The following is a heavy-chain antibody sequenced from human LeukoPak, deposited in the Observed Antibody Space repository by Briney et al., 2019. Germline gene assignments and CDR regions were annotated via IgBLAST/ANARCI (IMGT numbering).Heavy chain of an antibody. Sequence: PSGTLSLTCAVSGGSISSSNWWSWVRQPPGKGLEWIGEIYHSGSTNYNPSLKSRVTISVDKSENQFSLKLSSVTAADTAVYYCARAPASPDWFDPWGQGTLVTVSS. D-gene: IGHD2-2*01. V-gene: IGHV4-4*02. J-gene: IGHJ5*02. CDR3: ARAPASPDWFDP. CDR2: IYHSGST. CDR1: GGSISSSNW.